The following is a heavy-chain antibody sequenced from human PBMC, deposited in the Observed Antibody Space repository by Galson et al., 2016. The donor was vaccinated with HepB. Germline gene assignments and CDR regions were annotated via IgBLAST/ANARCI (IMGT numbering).Heavy chain of an antibody. CDR1: GFTFSSYN. V-gene: IGHV3-48*04. Sequence: SLRLSCAASGFTFSSYNMTWVRQAPGKGLEWVSYISSSSSTIHYADSVKGRFTISRDNAKNSLYPQMSSLRAEDTAVYYCARKGRLVNPALVYWGQGTLVTVSS. CDR2: ISSSSSTI. CDR3: ARKGRLVNPALVY. D-gene: IGHD6-19*01. J-gene: IGHJ4*02.